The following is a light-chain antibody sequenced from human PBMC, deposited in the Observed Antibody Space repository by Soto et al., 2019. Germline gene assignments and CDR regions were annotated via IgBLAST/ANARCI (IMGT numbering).Light chain of an antibody. CDR2: GAS. CDR3: QQYNNWPLWT. Sequence: EIVMTQSPATLSVSPGERATLSCRASQSVSSNLAWYQQKPGQAPRLLIYGASTRATGIPARFSGSGSGTEFTLPLRSLQSEDFAVYYCQQYNNWPLWTFGQGTKVAIK. J-gene: IGKJ1*01. V-gene: IGKV3-15*01. CDR1: QSVSSN.